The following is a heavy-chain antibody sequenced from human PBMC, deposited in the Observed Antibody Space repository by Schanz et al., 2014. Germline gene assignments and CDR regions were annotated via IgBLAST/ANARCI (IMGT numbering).Heavy chain of an antibody. V-gene: IGHV4-61*02. Sequence: QVQLQESGPGLVKPSQTLSLTCTVSGGSIRSGTYYWSWIRQPAGKALEWVGRVFPNGITNYNPARKSRVTISLDTSNNQSALPLTSLTAADTAVYYCARDTTWRRDLWGRGTLVTVSS. CDR1: GGSIRSGTYY. D-gene: IGHD5-12*01. J-gene: IGHJ2*01. CDR3: ARDTTWRRDL. CDR2: VFPNGIT.